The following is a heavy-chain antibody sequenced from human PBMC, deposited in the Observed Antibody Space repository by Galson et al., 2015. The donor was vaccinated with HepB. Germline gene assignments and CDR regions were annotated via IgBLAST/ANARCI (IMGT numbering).Heavy chain of an antibody. CDR2: IRTKAYGEIT. D-gene: IGHD3-10*01. CDR1: GFTFDYYA. J-gene: IGHJ4*02. V-gene: IGHV3-49*04. CDR3: TRDLGYYYGSGSDY. Sequence: SLRLSCAASGFTFDYYAMTWVRQAPGRGLEWLGFIRTKAYGEITAYAASVKGRFTISRDDSKSIAYLQMTSLKIADTAVYYCTRDLGYYYGSGSDYWGQGTLVTVSS.